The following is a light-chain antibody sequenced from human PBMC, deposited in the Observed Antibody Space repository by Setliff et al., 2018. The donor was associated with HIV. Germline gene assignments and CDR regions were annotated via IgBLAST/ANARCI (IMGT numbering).Light chain of an antibody. CDR3: CSYAGSSTEGYV. Sequence: QSVLTQPASVSGSPGQSITISCTGTSNDVGGYNYVCWYQQHPGKAPKLMIYDVTKRPSGVSNRFSGSKSGVTASLTISGLQAEDEADYYCCSYAGSSTEGYVFGTGTKVTVL. J-gene: IGLJ1*01. CDR2: DVT. V-gene: IGLV2-14*03. CDR1: SNDVGGYNY.